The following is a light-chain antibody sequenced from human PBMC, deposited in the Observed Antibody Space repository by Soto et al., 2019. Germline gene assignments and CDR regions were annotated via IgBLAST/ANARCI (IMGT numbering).Light chain of an antibody. CDR1: QGIRND. CDR3: LQHNSYPLT. J-gene: IGKJ4*01. Sequence: DIQMTQSPSSLSASVGDRVTITCRASQGIRNDLHWYQQKPGKAPKRLIYAASSLQSGVPSRFSGSGSGTEFTLTISNLQPEDFATYYCLQHNSYPLTFGGGPRWRSN. CDR2: AAS. V-gene: IGKV1-17*02.